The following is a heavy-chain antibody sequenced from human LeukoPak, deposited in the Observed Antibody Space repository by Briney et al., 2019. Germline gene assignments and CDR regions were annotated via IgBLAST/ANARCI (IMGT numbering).Heavy chain of an antibody. CDR3: ASSYGDYGNFDC. Sequence: GRSLRLSCAASGFPFSSYGMHWVRQAPGKGLEWVAVISYDGSNKYYADSVKGRFTISRDNSKNTLYLQMNSLRAEDTAVYYCASSYGDYGNFDCWGQGTLVTVSS. V-gene: IGHV3-30*03. D-gene: IGHD4-17*01. J-gene: IGHJ4*02. CDR2: ISYDGSNK. CDR1: GFPFSSYG.